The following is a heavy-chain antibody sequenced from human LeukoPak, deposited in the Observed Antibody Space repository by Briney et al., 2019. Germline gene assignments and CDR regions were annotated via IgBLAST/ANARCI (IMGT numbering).Heavy chain of an antibody. CDR2: VSNSGSTI. CDR3: ARDGAYSASNI. D-gene: IGHD6-13*01. J-gene: IGHJ3*02. CDR1: GFTFSDEY. Sequence: GGSLRLSCAASGFTFSDEYMSWIRQAPGKGLEWISCVSNSGSTIYYADSVKGRFTISRDNVKNSLYLQMNSLRVEDTAVCYCARDGAYSASNIWGQGTMVAVSS. V-gene: IGHV3-11*01.